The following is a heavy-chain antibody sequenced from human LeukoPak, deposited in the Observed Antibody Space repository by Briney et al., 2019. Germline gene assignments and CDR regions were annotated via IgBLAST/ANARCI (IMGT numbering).Heavy chain of an antibody. CDR3: ARDIGDSSGYYSRYYGMDV. CDR2: NSGGST. Sequence: GGSLRLSCAASGFTFSSYAVYWVGQAPGRGLEWVSSNSGGSTYYADSVKGRFSISRDNSKNTLYLQMNSLRAEDTAVYYCARDIGDSSGYYSRYYGMDVWGQGTTVTVSS. V-gene: IGHV3-23*01. D-gene: IGHD3-22*01. J-gene: IGHJ6*02. CDR1: GFTFSSYA.